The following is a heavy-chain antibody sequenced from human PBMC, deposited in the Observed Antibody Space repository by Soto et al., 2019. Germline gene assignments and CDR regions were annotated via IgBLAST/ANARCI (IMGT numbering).Heavy chain of an antibody. CDR2: ISTYNGKT. Sequence: ASVKVSCKASGYTFISYGIAWVRQAPGQGLEWMGWISTYNGKTNYAQKFQGRVTMTTDTSTSTAYMELRSLRSEDTALYYCARSLLRYFDGLLYSPANSDAFDIWGQGTMVTVSS. D-gene: IGHD3-9*01. CDR3: ARSLLRYFDGLLYSPANSDAFDI. J-gene: IGHJ3*02. CDR1: GYTFISYG. V-gene: IGHV1-18*01.